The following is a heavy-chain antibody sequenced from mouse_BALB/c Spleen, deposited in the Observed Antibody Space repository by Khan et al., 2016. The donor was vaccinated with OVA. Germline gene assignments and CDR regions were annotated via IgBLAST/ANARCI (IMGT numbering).Heavy chain of an antibody. D-gene: IGHD2-14*01. CDR2: KTSTGST. V-gene: IGHV3-2*02. J-gene: IGHJ4*01. Sequence: VQLKQSGPGLVKPSQSLSLSCTVTGYSITSDYAWNLIRQSPGNILELLCYKTSTGSTSYNPSLKSRISITRDTSKNPSFLQLKSVTTEDTATYYCARSLYYSYGYALDCWGRGTSVTVSA. CDR3: ARSLYYSYGYALDC. CDR1: GYSITSDYA.